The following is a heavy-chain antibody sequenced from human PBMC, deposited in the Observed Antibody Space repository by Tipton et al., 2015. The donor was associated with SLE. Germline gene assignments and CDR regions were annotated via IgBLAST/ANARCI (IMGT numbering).Heavy chain of an antibody. CDR2: MHHNGST. D-gene: IGHD3-10*01. CDR3: ARDRRGWYFDL. J-gene: IGHJ2*01. CDR1: LYSIGSGFY. V-gene: IGHV4-38-2*02. Sequence: TLSLTCTVSLYSIGSGFYWDWVRQAPGKGLEWVATMHHNGSTYYNPSLRSRVAVSMDTSRNQFSLKLSSVTAADTAAYYCARDRRGWYFDLWGRGTLVTVSS.